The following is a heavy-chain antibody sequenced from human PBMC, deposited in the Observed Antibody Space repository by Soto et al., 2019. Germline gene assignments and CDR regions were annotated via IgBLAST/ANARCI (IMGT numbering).Heavy chain of an antibody. J-gene: IGHJ4*02. CDR3: ARGGTTGGVDV. CDR2: TSYDGSNN. D-gene: IGHD3-16*01. Sequence: QVQLVESGGGVVQPGTSLRLSCVGSGFTFRSYVIHWVRQAPGKGLEWVALTSYDGSNNFYGDSVKGRFTISRDNSRNTVELQMDSLRLEDTALYDCARGGTTGGVDVGGQGTLVSVSS. V-gene: IGHV3-33*05. CDR1: GFTFRSYV.